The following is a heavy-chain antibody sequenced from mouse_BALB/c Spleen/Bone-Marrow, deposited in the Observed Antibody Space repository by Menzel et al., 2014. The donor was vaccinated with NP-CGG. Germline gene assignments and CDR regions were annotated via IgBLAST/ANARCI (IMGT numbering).Heavy chain of an antibody. CDR1: GYTFTSFW. D-gene: IGHD2-14*01. J-gene: IGHJ2*01. V-gene: IGHV1S130*01. CDR3: ARHHRYAYYFDY. CDR2: IHPNSDNT. Sequence: VQGAESGSVLVRPGASVKLSCKASGYTFTSFWMHWAKQRPGQGLEWIGEIHPNSDNTNYNEKFKGKATLTVDTSSSTAYVDLSSLTSEDTAVYYCARHHRYAYYFDYWGQGTTLTVSS.